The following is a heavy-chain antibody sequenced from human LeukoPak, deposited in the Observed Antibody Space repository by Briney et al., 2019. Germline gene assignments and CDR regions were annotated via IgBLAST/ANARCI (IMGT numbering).Heavy chain of an antibody. Sequence: GGSLRLSCAASGFTFSSYWMSWVRQVPGKGLEWVAIISYDGTNKYYADSVKGRFTISRDSSKNTLYLQMNSLRPEDTAVYYCARAHLSSASTDYMTVWGKGTTVTVSS. CDR2: ISYDGTNK. V-gene: IGHV3-30*03. J-gene: IGHJ6*03. D-gene: IGHD6-6*01. CDR3: ARAHLSSASTDYMTV. CDR1: GFTFSSYW.